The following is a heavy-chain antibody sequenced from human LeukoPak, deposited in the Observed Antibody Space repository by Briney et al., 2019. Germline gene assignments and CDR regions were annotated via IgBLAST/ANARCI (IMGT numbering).Heavy chain of an antibody. D-gene: IGHD3-10*01. J-gene: IGHJ3*02. CDR1: GYTFTGYY. CDR3: ARASWFGELSDAFDI. Sequence: GASVKVSCKASGYTFTGYYMHWVRQAPGQGLEWMGWINPNSGGTNYAQKFHGRVTMTRDTSISTAYMELSRLRSDDTAVYYCARASWFGELSDAFDIWGQGTMVTVSS. CDR2: INPNSGGT. V-gene: IGHV1-2*02.